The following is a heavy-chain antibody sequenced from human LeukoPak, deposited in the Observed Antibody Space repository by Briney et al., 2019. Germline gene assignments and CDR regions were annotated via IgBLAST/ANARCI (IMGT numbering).Heavy chain of an antibody. J-gene: IGHJ4*02. V-gene: IGHV4-59*01. CDR3: ARSAYYYDGSDYYYFDY. D-gene: IGHD3-22*01. Sequence: SETLSLTCTVSGGSISSSYWSWIRQPPGKGLEWIGYTYCSASTNYNPSLKSRVTISVDTSKNQFSLKLSSMTAADTAVYYCARSAYYYDGSDYYYFDYWGQGTLVTVSS. CDR1: GGSISSSY. CDR2: TYCSAST.